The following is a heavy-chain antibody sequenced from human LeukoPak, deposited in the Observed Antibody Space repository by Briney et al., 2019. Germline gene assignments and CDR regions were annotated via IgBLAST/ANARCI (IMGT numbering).Heavy chain of an antibody. D-gene: IGHD3-22*01. CDR2: IYYSGST. CDR3: ARGPDYYDSSGYPFDY. CDR1: GGSISSYY. J-gene: IGHJ4*02. V-gene: IGHV4-59*01. Sequence: SETLSLTCTVSGGSISSYYCSWIRQPPGKGLEWIVYIYYSGSTNYNPSLKSRVTISVDTSKNQFSLKLSSVTAADTAVYYCARGPDYYDSSGYPFDYWGQGTLVTVSS.